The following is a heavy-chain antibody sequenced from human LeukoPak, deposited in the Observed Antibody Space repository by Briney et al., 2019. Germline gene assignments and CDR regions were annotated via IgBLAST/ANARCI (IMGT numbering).Heavy chain of an antibody. D-gene: IGHD2-8*01. CDR2: SYHTGST. CDR1: GGSISSGGDS. CDR3: ARGHRTSSAYHCNAMDV. Sequence: SETLSLTCAVSGGSISSGGDSWSWIRQPPGKGLEWIGYSYHTGSTYYNPSLKSRVSISVDTSKNQLSLTLTSVTAADTAVYYCARGHRTSSAYHCNAMDVWGQGTTVTVSS. J-gene: IGHJ6*02. V-gene: IGHV4-30-2*01.